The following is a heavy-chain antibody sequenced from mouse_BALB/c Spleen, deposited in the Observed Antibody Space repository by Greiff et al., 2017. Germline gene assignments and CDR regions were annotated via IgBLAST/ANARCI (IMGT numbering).Heavy chain of an antibody. CDR2: IYPGNSDT. Sequence: EVQLQQSGTVLARPGASVKMSCKASGYSFTSYWMHWVKQRPGQGLEWIGAIYPGNSDTSYNQKFKGKAKLTAVTSASTAYMELSSLTNEDSAVYYCTRKNYDYGGWFAYWGQGTLVTVSA. J-gene: IGHJ3*01. CDR1: GYSFTSYW. CDR3: TRKNYDYGGWFAY. V-gene: IGHV1-5*01. D-gene: IGHD2-4*01.